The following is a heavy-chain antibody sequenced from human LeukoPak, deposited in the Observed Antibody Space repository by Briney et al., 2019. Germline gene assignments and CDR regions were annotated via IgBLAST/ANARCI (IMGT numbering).Heavy chain of an antibody. D-gene: IGHD3-22*01. J-gene: IGHJ6*02. CDR3: ARDRGRRNGYYSGMDV. V-gene: IGHV3-30-3*01. CDR1: GFTFSNYP. Sequence: PGGSLRLSCAASGFTFSNYPIHWVRQAPGKGLEWVSVISYDGNNKYYADSVKGRFTISRDNSKDTLYLQMNSLRPEDTAVYYCARDRGRRNGYYSGMDVWGQGTTVTVSS. CDR2: ISYDGNNK.